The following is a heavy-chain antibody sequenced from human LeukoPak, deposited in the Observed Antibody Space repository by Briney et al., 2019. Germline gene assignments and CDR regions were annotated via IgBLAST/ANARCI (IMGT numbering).Heavy chain of an antibody. V-gene: IGHV1-8*01. CDR3: ARGILSDDAFDI. CDR1: GYTFTSYD. CDR2: MNPNSGNT. Sequence: ASVKVSCKASGYTFTSYDINWVRQATGQGLEWMGWMNPNSGNTGYVQKIQGRVTMTRNTSVSTAYMELSSLRSEDTAVYYCARGILSDDAFDIWGQGAMVTVSS. J-gene: IGHJ3*02.